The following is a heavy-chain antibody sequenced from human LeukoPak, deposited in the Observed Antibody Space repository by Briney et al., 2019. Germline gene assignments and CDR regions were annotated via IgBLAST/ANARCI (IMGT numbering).Heavy chain of an antibody. CDR3: ARAGGRPTGVSAAFDY. CDR1: GYTFTGYY. J-gene: IGHJ4*02. D-gene: IGHD4-4*01. V-gene: IGHV1-46*01. CDR2: INPSGGST. Sequence: ASVKVSCKASGYTFTGYYMHWVRQAPGQGLEWMGIINPSGGSTSYAQKFQGRVTMTRDTSTSTVYMELSSLRSEDTAVYYCARAGGRPTGVSAAFDYWGQGTLVTVSS.